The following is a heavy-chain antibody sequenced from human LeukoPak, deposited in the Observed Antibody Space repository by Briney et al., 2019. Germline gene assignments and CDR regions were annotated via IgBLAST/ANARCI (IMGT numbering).Heavy chain of an antibody. J-gene: IGHJ4*02. CDR3: ARDAGVERYYYGSGSYRLDY. CDR2: IYHSGST. Sequence: SQTLSLTYTVSGGSISSGGYYWSWIRQPPGKGLEWIGYIYHSGSTYYNPSLKSRVTISVDRSKNQFSLKLSSVTAADTAVYYCARDAGVERYYYGSGSYRLDYWGQGTLVTVSS. CDR1: GGSISSGGYY. D-gene: IGHD3-10*01. V-gene: IGHV4-30-2*01.